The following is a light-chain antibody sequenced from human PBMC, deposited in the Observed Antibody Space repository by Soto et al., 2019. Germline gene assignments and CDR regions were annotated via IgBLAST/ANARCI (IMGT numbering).Light chain of an antibody. J-gene: IGLJ1*01. CDR3: SSYAGDNKGV. CDR1: TSDVGAYNY. V-gene: IGLV2-8*01. CDR2: EVS. Sequence: QSVLTQPPSASGSPGQSVTISCTGTTSDVGAYNYVSWYQQHPGKAPKLVIYEVSRRPSGVPDCFSGSKSGNTASLTVSGLQAEDEADYYCSSYAGDNKGVFGTG.